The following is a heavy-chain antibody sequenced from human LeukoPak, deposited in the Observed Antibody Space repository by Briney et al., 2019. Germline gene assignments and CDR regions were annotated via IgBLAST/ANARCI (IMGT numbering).Heavy chain of an antibody. D-gene: IGHD3/OR15-3a*01. CDR1: GVSISSSYSY. Sequence: ASETLSLTCTVSGVSISSSYSYWGWLRQPPGMGLEWFGSIYYTGNTYYNASLKSQVSISIDTSKNQFSLKLTSVTAADTAVYYCARQTGSGLFILPGGQGTMVTVSS. CDR3: ARQTGSGLFILP. J-gene: IGHJ4*02. CDR2: IYYTGNT. V-gene: IGHV4-39*01.